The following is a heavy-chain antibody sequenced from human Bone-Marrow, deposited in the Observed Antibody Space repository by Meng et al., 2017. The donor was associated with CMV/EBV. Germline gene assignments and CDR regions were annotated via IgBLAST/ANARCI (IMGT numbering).Heavy chain of an antibody. CDR3: ARGVAAHPFDY. J-gene: IGHJ4*02. V-gene: IGHV1-69*05. CDR2: IIPIFGTA. D-gene: IGHD6-6*01. CDR1: GGTFSSYA. Sequence: SVKVSCKASGGTFSSYAISWVRQAPGQGLEWMGGIIPIFGTANYAQKLQGRVTMTTDTSTSTAYMELRSLRSDDTAVYYCARGVAAHPFDYWGQGTLVTVSS.